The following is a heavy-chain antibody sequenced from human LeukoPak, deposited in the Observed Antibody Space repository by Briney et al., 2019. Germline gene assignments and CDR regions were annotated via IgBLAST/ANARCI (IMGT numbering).Heavy chain of an antibody. V-gene: IGHV3-23*01. CDR3: AKLMVRGTSFDY. J-gene: IGHJ4*02. CDR1: GFTFSSYA. CDR2: ISGSGGST. Sequence: GGSLRLSCAASGFTFSSYAMNWVRQAPGKGLEWVSAISGSGGSTYYADSVKGRFTISRDNSKNTLYLQMNSLRAEDTAVYYCAKLMVRGTSFDYWGQGTLVTVSS. D-gene: IGHD3-10*01.